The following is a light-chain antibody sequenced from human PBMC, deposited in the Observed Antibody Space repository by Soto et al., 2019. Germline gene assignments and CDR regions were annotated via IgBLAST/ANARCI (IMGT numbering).Light chain of an antibody. CDR1: SSDVGAYNY. V-gene: IGLV2-23*01. CDR3: CSYAATFSV. CDR2: EGT. Sequence: QSALTQPASVSGSLGQSITISCTGTSSDVGAYNYVSWYQHHPGKAPKLIIYEGTTRPSGVSYRFSGSKSGNTASLTISGLQAEDEADYFCCSYAATFSVFGGGTKLTVL. J-gene: IGLJ3*02.